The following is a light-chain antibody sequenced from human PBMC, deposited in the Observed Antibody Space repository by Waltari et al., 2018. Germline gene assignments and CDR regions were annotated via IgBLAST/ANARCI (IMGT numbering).Light chain of an antibody. V-gene: IGKV1-NL1*01. CDR3: HQYYRSPPT. J-gene: IGKJ1*01. CDR2: DAS. Sequence: DIQMTQSPSSLSASVGDRVTITCRASQGIGNSIAWYQQKPGKAPKHLLYDASRLESGVPSRFRGRGSWTNTTIIISSLQPEDFATYYCHQYYRSPPTFGQGTKVEIK. CDR1: QGIGNS.